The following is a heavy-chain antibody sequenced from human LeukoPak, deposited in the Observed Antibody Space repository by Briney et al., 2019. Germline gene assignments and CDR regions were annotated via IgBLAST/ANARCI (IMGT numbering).Heavy chain of an antibody. J-gene: IGHJ4*02. Sequence: SGALMLSCEPCGGTFSSYSRNRDRQTQGKGLEWVSSISSSSSYIYYADSVKGRFTISRDNAKNSLYLQMNSLRAEDTAVYYCARDFRATVTTPEDYWGQGTLVTVSS. CDR2: ISSSSSYI. CDR3: ARDFRATVTTPEDY. CDR1: GGTFSSYS. D-gene: IGHD4-17*01. V-gene: IGHV3-21*01.